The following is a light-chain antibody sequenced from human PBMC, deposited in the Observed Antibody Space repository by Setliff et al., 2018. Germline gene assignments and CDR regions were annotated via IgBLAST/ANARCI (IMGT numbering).Light chain of an antibody. V-gene: IGLV2-14*03. CDR1: SSDVSDYNF. J-gene: IGLJ2*01. CDR2: DVN. CDR3: SSNTNSDTLFV. Sequence: QSVLTQPASVSGSPGQSITIAYTGLSSDVSDYNFVSWYQQHPGKAPKLIISDVNNRPSGVSNRFSGSKSGSTASLTISGLQPEDEADYYCSSNTNSDTLFVFGGGTKVTVL.